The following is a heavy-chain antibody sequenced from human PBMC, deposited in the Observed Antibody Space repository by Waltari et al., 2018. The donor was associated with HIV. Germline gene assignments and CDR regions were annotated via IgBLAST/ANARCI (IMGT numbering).Heavy chain of an antibody. Sequence: EVQLVESGGGLVQPGGSLRLSCAASGFTFSGYWMHWVRQAPGNGLVWCSLINRDECRTTYAESVGGRFTISRDNAKNTLFLLMNSLRPEDRAVYYCARDWRQPRGVYYGMDVWGQGTTVTVSS. CDR3: ARDWRQPRGVYYGMDV. J-gene: IGHJ6*02. CDR1: GFTFSGYW. V-gene: IGHV3-74*01. CDR2: INRDECRT. D-gene: IGHD5-18*01.